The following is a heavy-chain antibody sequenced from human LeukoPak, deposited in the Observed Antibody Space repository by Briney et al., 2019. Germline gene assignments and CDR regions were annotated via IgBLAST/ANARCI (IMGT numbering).Heavy chain of an antibody. CDR1: GGSFSGYY. D-gene: IGHD2-2*02. CDR3: ARGAIVVVPAAIWGFDY. V-gene: IGHV4-34*01. Sequence: PSETLSLTCAVYGGSFSGYYWSRLRQPPGKGLEWIGEINHSGSTNYNPSLKSRVTISVDTSKNQFSLKLSSVTAADTAVYYCARGAIVVVPAAIWGFDYWGQGTLVTVSS. J-gene: IGHJ4*02. CDR2: INHSGST.